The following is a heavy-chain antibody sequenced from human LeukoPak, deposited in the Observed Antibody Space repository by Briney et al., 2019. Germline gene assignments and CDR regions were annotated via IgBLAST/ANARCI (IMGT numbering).Heavy chain of an antibody. J-gene: IGHJ6*02. CDR2: INAGNGNT. CDR3: ARGGITIFGVVIVRDYYGMDV. V-gene: IGHV1-3*01. Sequence: ASVKVSCKASGYTFTTYAMHWVRQAPGQRLEWMGWINAGNGNTKYSQKFQGRVTITRDTSASTAYMEVSSLRSEDTAVYYCARGGITIFGVVIVRDYYGMDVWGQGTTVTVSS. D-gene: IGHD3-3*01. CDR1: GYTFTTYA.